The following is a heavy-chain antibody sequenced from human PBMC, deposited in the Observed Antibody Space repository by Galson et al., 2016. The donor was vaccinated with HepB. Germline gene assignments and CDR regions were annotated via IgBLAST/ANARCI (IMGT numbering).Heavy chain of an antibody. CDR3: ARDPMRFAFDL. J-gene: IGHJ3*01. CDR2: INPDGSQT. V-gene: IGHV3-7*01. Sequence: SLRLSRAASGFTFRHSSKSWVRPPPGKGPEWVANINPDGSQTYYVDSVRGRFNISKDNAKNSLYLRMNSMRADDTAVYYCARDPMRFAFDLWGQGTTVTVSS. CDR1: GFTFRHSS.